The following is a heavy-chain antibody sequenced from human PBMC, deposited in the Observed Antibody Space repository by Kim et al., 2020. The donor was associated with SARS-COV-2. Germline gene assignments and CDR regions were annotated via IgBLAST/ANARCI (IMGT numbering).Heavy chain of an antibody. CDR3: ARDRVEITIFGVVNYYYMD. V-gene: IGHV1-69*04. CDR1: GGTFSSYA. CDR2: IIPILGIA. J-gene: IGHJ6*03. D-gene: IGHD3-3*01. Sequence: SVKVSCKASGGTFSSYAISWVRQAPGQGLECMGRIIPILGIANYAQKFQGRVTITADKSTSTAYMELSSLRSEDTAVYYCARDRVEITIFGVVNYYYMD.